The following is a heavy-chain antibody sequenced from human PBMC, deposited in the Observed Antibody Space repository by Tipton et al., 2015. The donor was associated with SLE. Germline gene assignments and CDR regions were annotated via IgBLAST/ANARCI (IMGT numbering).Heavy chain of an antibody. CDR2: IKQDGSEK. D-gene: IGHD2-15*01. CDR1: GFTFSSYW. J-gene: IGHJ3*02. V-gene: IGHV3-7*05. Sequence: SLRLYCAASGFTFSSYWMSWVRQAPGKGMEWVANIKQDGSEKYYVYSVKGRFTISRDNAKNSLYLQMNSLRVEDMAVYYCAKDGIVVVVGAFDILGQGTMGTVAS. CDR3: AKDGIVVVVGAFDI.